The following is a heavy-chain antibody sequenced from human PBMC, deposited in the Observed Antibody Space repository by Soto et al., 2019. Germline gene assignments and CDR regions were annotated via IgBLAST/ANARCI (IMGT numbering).Heavy chain of an antibody. CDR2: INANSGGT. D-gene: IGHD4-17*01. CDR1: GYTFTDYY. Sequence: QVQLVQSGAELKKPGASVKVSCKASGYTFTDYYMHWVRQAPGQGLEWMGWINANSGGTSYAQKIKGRVTMTRDTSLSTAYMGLSRLKSADTAVYCCARETYPSGIATATYHFDFWGQGTLVTVSS. V-gene: IGHV1-2*02. J-gene: IGHJ4*02. CDR3: ARETYPSGIATATYHFDF.